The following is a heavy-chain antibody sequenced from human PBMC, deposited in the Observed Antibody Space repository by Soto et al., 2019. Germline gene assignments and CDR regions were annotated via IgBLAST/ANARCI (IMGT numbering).Heavy chain of an antibody. CDR1: GYTFTSYG. Sequence: ASVKVSCKASGYTFTSYGISWVRQAPGQGLEWMGWISAYNGNTNYAQKLQGRVTMTTDTSTSTAYMELRSLRSDDTAVYYCARVGVDIAAAGTSSDYYYSSSGLAVGAHGT. J-gene: IGHJ6*02. V-gene: IGHV1-18*01. D-gene: IGHD6-13*01. CDR2: ISAYNGNT. CDR3: ARVGVDIAAAGTSSDYYYSSSGLAV.